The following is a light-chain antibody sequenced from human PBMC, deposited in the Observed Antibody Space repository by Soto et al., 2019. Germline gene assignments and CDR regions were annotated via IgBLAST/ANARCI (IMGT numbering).Light chain of an antibody. Sequence: EIVLTQSPATLSLSPGERATLSCRASLSVTTYLAWYQQKPGQAPRLLIYDSSNRATGIPPRFSGSGSGTDFTLTISSLEPEDSAVYYCQQRSNWPRTFGQGTRVEI. J-gene: IGKJ1*01. CDR1: LSVTTY. CDR3: QQRSNWPRT. CDR2: DSS. V-gene: IGKV3-11*01.